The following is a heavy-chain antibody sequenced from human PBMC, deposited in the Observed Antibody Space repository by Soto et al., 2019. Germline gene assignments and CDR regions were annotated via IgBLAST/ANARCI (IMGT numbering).Heavy chain of an antibody. Sequence: QVQLVQSGADVKTPGASVRVSCKASGYTFTGYYVHWVREAPGQGLEWMGWINPETGATSYAQKFKGRVTLSRDTSINTAYLELSRLRFDDAAVYFCARERYQVISDGMDVWGQGTTVTVSS. V-gene: IGHV1-2*02. CDR1: GYTFTGYY. J-gene: IGHJ6*02. CDR3: ARERYQVISDGMDV. D-gene: IGHD2-2*01. CDR2: INPETGAT.